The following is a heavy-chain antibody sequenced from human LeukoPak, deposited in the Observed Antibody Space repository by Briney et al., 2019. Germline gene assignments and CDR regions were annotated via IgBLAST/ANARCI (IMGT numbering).Heavy chain of an antibody. V-gene: IGHV3-30*04. Sequence: GGSLRLSCAASGFTFSSYAMHWVRQAPGKGLEWVAVISYDGSNKYYADSVKGRFTISRDNSKNTLYLQMNSLRAEDTAVYYCAREIPANLGYCTGNICWGGFDYWGQGTLVTVSS. J-gene: IGHJ4*01. CDR3: AREIPANLGYCTGNICWGGFDY. CDR2: ISYDGSNK. D-gene: IGHD2-8*02. CDR1: GFTFSSYA.